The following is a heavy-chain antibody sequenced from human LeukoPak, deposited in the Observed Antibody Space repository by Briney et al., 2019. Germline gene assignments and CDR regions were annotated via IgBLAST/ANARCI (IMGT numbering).Heavy chain of an antibody. CDR2: IFYSGGT. Sequence: SETLSLTCSVSGGSIRNYYWTWNRQPPGKGLEWIGYIFYSGGTNYNPSLKSRVTISLDTSKNHFSLKLNSVTAADTAVYYCASSSSGSYYNGFDIWGQGTMVTVAS. V-gene: IGHV4-59*01. CDR3: ASSSSGSYYNGFDI. D-gene: IGHD3-10*01. CDR1: GGSIRNYY. J-gene: IGHJ3*02.